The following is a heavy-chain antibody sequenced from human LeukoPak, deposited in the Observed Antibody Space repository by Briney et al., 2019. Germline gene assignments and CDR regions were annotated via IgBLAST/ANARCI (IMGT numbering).Heavy chain of an antibody. D-gene: IGHD1-1*01. CDR1: GFTFSNYG. CDR3: VKDYGTRGTGGAYLDA. V-gene: IGHV3-30*02. CDR2: IQYDERNK. Sequence: PGRSLRLSCAASGFTFSNYGMHWVRQAPGKGLEWMTFIQYDERNKKYADSVKGGFTIARDNFKNTLYLQMNSLRTEDTAIYYCVKDYGTRGTGGAYLDAWGQGTLVTVSS. J-gene: IGHJ5*02.